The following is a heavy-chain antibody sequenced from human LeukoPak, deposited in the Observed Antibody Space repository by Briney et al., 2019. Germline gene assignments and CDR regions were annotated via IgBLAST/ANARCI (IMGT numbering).Heavy chain of an antibody. CDR1: GFTFSSYP. D-gene: IGHD2-2*01. CDR3: ARGQLLLEGYFYYMDV. CDR2: VSDDGNKK. V-gene: IGHV3-30-3*01. J-gene: IGHJ6*03. Sequence: GGSLRLSCAASGFTFSSYPMHWVRQAPGKGLEWVAVVSDDGNKKFDADFVKGRFTISRDNSKNTLYLQMNSLRGEDTAVYYCARGQLLLEGYFYYMDVWGEGTTVAISS.